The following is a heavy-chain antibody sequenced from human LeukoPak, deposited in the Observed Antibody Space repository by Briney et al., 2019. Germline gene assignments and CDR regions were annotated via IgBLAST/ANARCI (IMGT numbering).Heavy chain of an antibody. Sequence: ASVKVSCKASGYTFTSYGISWLRQAPGQGLEWMGWISAYNGNTNYAQKLQGRVTMTTDTSTSTAYMELRSLSSEDTAVYYCARDQDGWFEPWGQGPLVPVSS. CDR3: ARDQDGWFEP. D-gene: IGHD2-15*01. CDR1: GYTFTSYG. V-gene: IGHV1-18*01. CDR2: ISAYNGNT. J-gene: IGHJ5*02.